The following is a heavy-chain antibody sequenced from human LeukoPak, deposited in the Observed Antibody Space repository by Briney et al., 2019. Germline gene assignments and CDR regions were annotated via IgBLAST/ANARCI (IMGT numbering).Heavy chain of an antibody. CDR1: GFTFSSYS. V-gene: IGHV3-21*01. J-gene: IGHJ4*02. D-gene: IGHD3-3*01. Sequence: GGSLRLSCAASGFTFSSYSMNWVRQAPGKGLEWVSSISSSSSYIYYADSVKGRFTISRDNAKNSLYLQMNSLRAEDTAAYYCASGYYDFRSGYYGYWGQGTLVTVSS. CDR2: ISSSSSYI. CDR3: ASGYYDFRSGYYGY.